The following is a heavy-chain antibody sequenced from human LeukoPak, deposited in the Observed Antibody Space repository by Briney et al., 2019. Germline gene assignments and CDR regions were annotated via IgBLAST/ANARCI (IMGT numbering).Heavy chain of an antibody. J-gene: IGHJ6*03. Sequence: PSETLSLTCTVSGGSISSSYWSWIRQPPGKGREWIGNIYYSGSTNYNPSLKSRVTISVDTSKNQFSLKLSSVTAADTAVYYCTRGSIAYYYMDVWGKGTTVTISS. CDR1: GGSISSSY. CDR2: IYYSGST. V-gene: IGHV4-59*01. CDR3: TRGSIAYYYMDV. D-gene: IGHD3-22*01.